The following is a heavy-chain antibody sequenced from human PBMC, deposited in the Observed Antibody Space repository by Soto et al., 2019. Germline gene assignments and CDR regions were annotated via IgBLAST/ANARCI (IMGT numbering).Heavy chain of an antibody. CDR3: ARLRYCSSTSCSFFDY. CDR2: IYYSGST. Sequence: PSETLSLTCTVSGGSISSSSYYWGWIRQPPGKGLEWIGSIYYSGSTYYNPSLKSRVTISVDTSKNQFSLKLSSVTAADTALYYCARLRYCSSTSCSFFDYWGQGTLVTVSS. J-gene: IGHJ4*02. D-gene: IGHD2-2*01. V-gene: IGHV4-39*01. CDR1: GGSISSSSYY.